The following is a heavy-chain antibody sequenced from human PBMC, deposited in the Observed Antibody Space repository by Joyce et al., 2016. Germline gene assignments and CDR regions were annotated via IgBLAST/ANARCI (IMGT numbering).Heavy chain of an antibody. CDR2: IFYRGTT. Sequence: QLQLQESGPGLMKPSETLSLTCTVSGGSISSAGTYYWGWIRQPPGKGLEWIGTIFYRGTTYDNPSLKSRVTISADTSDNQLSLKVDSVTAADTAVYYCAAAMTVYYFDDWGQGTPVTVS. CDR3: AAAMTVYYFDD. V-gene: IGHV4-39*01. D-gene: IGHD2-21*02. CDR1: GGSISSAGTYY. J-gene: IGHJ4*02.